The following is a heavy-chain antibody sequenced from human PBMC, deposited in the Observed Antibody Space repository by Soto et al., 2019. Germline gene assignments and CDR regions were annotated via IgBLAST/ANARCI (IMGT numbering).Heavy chain of an antibody. CDR3: ARGTTRRYWFDP. J-gene: IGHJ5*02. D-gene: IGHD1-1*01. V-gene: IGHV2-26*01. Sequence: QVTLKESGPVLVKPTETLTLTCTVSGFSLSNVRVGVSWIRQPPGKALEWLAHIFSNGEQSYSTSLRSRLTISKDTSKSQVVLTMTNMDPVDTATYYCARGTTRRYWFDPWGQGTRVTVSS. CDR2: IFSNGEQ. CDR1: GFSLSNVRVG.